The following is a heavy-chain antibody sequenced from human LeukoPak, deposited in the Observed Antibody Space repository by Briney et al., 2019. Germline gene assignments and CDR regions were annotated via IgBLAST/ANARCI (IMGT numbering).Heavy chain of an antibody. CDR2: INHSGDT. V-gene: IGHV4-34*01. CDR1: GGSFTHYY. Sequence: SSETLSLTCNVSGGSFTHYYWSWIRQTPEKGLKWIGQINHSGDTSYNPSLRSRVTLSVDRSKNQFSLKGASVTAADTGVYYCARGPGTVGLSPWGQGTLVTVSS. CDR3: ARGPGTVGLSP. J-gene: IGHJ5*02. D-gene: IGHD1/OR15-1a*01.